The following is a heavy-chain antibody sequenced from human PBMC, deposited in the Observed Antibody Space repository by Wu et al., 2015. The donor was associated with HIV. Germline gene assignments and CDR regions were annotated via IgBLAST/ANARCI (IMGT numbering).Heavy chain of an antibody. CDR2: MNPYRGAV. J-gene: IGHJ1*01. CDR1: GYTFVNYF. CDR3: VRRAVCDHCGNFHFQH. D-gene: IGHD4-23*01. V-gene: IGHV1-2*02. Sequence: QVHLLQSGAVMKKPGSSVRISCEASGYTFVNYFIHWIRHVPGKGLEWMGWMNPYRGAVNYARNFQGRVTMTRQLSFDDTDRGTAYMELTGLTSADTADYYCVRRAVCDHCGNFHFQHWGQGTLVVVSS.